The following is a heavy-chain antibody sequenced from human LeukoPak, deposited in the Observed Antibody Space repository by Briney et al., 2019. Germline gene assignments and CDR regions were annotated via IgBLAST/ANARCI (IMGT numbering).Heavy chain of an antibody. V-gene: IGHV4-59*12. CDR2: IYYSGST. J-gene: IGHJ5*02. D-gene: IGHD3-10*01. CDR3: ARGLMVRGHNYFDP. CDR1: GGSISSYY. Sequence: PSETLSLTCTVSGGSISSYYWSWIRQPPGRGLEWIGYIYYSGSTNYNPSLKSRVTISVDTSKNQFSLKLSSVTAADTAVYYCARGLMVRGHNYFDPWGQGTLVTVSS.